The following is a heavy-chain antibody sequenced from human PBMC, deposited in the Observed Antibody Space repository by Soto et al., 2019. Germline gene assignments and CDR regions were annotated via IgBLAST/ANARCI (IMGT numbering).Heavy chain of an antibody. CDR3: AKARGANNWANYYGLDV. V-gene: IGHV3-30*18. J-gene: IGHJ6*02. Sequence: SLRLSCAASGFIFANYGMHWVRQAPGKGLEWVALITYEGSSKYYADAVKGRFTISRDNAKNMVSLQMDSLRAEDTAVYYCAKARGANNWANYYGLDVWGQGTTVTVSS. CDR2: ITYEGSSK. CDR1: GFIFANYG. D-gene: IGHD1-1*01.